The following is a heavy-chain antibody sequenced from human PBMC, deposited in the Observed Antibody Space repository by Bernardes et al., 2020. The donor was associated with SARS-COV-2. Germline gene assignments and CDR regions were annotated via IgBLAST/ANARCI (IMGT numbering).Heavy chain of an antibody. D-gene: IGHD3-16*01. CDR3: ARDQTANAVRGGDPTDY. J-gene: IGHJ4*02. CDR1: GYTFTSYG. Sequence: ASVKVSCKASGYTFTSYGISWVRQAPGQGLEWMGWISAYNGNTNYAQKLQGRVTMTTDTSTSTAYTELRSLRSDDTAVYYCARDQTANAVRGGDPTDYWGQGTLVTVSS. CDR2: ISAYNGNT. V-gene: IGHV1-18*01.